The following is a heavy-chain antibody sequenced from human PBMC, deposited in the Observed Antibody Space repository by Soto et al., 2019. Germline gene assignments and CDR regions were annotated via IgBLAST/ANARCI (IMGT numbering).Heavy chain of an antibody. CDR2: IIPIFGTA. CDR3: ARGADYDSSGYYYGMDV. J-gene: IGHJ6*02. Sequence: ASVKVSCKASGGTFSSYAISWVRQAPGQGLEWMGGIIPIFGTANYAQKFQGRVTITADESTSTAYMELSSLRSEDTAVYYCARGADYDSSGYYYGMDVWGQGTTVTVSS. CDR1: GGTFSSYA. V-gene: IGHV1-69*13. D-gene: IGHD3-22*01.